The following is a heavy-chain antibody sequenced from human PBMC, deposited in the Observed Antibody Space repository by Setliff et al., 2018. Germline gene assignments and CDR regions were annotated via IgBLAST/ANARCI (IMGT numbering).Heavy chain of an antibody. D-gene: IGHD3-10*01. Sequence: SLRLSCAASVFTFSSYAMHWVRQAPGKGLEWVAVISYDGSNKYYADSVKGRFTISRDNSKNTLYLQMNSLRAEDTAVYYWARDMVVSGITTQLDYWGQGTLVTVSS. J-gene: IGHJ4*02. CDR3: ARDMVVSGITTQLDY. CDR2: ISYDGSNK. CDR1: VFTFSSYA. V-gene: IGHV3-30-3*01.